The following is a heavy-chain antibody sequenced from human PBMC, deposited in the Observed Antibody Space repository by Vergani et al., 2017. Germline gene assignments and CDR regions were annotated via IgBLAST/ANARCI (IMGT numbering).Heavy chain of an antibody. CDR1: GFTFSNAW. D-gene: IGHD3-22*01. J-gene: IGHJ6*02. V-gene: IGHV3-15*01. Sequence: EVQLVESGGGLVKPGGSLRLSCAAAGFTFSNAWMSWVRQAPGKGLEWVGLIKSKTDGGKTDYAAPVKGRFTISRDDSKNTRYLQMNSLKTEDTAVYYCTTDPXYYDSSGYLLMGYGMDVWGQGTTVTVSS. CDR2: IKSKTDGGKT. CDR3: TTDPXYYDSSGYLLMGYGMDV.